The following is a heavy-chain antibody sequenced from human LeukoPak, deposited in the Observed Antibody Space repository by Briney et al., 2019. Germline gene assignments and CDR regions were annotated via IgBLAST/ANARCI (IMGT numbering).Heavy chain of an antibody. V-gene: IGHV3-23*01. Sequence: PGGSLRLSCAASGFTFSGYAMRWARQAPGEGLEWVSAISISGGSTYYADSVKGRFTISRDNSKNTLYLQMNSLRAEDTAVYYCAKDSDRGSYPNWFDPWGQGTLVTVSS. CDR3: AKDSDRGSYPNWFDP. D-gene: IGHD1-26*01. J-gene: IGHJ5*02. CDR2: ISISGGST. CDR1: GFTFSGYA.